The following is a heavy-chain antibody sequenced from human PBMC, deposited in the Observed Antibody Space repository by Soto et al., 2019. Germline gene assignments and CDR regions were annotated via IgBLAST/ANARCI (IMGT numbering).Heavy chain of an antibody. CDR3: ARDRQPEGIWTFVY. CDR1: GFTVSTYT. Sequence: GGSLRLSCSASGFTVSTYTMGWVRLAPGKGLEWVSTIFSGGVTTKYADSVTGRFSISRENSKNILYLQVNSLGVDDTAVYYCARDRQPEGIWTFVYWGRGILVTV. CDR2: IFSGGVTT. J-gene: IGHJ4*02. V-gene: IGHV3-23*03. D-gene: IGHD6-13*01.